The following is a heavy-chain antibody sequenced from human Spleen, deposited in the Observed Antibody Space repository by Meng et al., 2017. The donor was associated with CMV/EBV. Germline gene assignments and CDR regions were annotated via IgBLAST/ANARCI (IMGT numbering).Heavy chain of an antibody. CDR2: IIPILGIA. CDR1: GGTFSSYT. CDR3: GKGIAAAGSGTHYYYGVDV. V-gene: IGHV1-69*02. D-gene: IGHD6-13*01. Sequence: SVKVSCKASGGTFSSYTISWVRQAPGQGLEWMGRIIPILGIANYAQKFQGRVTFTADKSTSTAYMEVTSLKSEDTAVYYCGKGIAAAGSGTHYYYGVDVWGQGTTVTVSS. J-gene: IGHJ6*02.